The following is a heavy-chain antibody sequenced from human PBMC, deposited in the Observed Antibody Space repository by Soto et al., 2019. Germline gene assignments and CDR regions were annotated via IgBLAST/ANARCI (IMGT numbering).Heavy chain of an antibody. Sequence: VQLLESGGVLVQPGGSLRLSCAASGFTFSNYAMSWVRQAPGKALEWVSSINIVGGNTNYADSVRGRFTMSRDDSKNTVFLQMNSLRAEDTAIYYCTKIYYFESWGQGTLVTVSS. J-gene: IGHJ4*02. CDR1: GFTFSNYA. CDR3: TKIYYFES. V-gene: IGHV3-23*01. CDR2: INIVGGNT.